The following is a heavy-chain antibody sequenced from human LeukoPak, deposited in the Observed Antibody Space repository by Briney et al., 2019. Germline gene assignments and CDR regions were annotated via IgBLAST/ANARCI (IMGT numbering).Heavy chain of an antibody. CDR1: GYSFTNYW. Sequence: PGESLQISCKGSGYSFTNYWIGWVRQLPGKGLEWMGIIYPGDSDSRVNPSFKGQVSMSVDKSISTAYLQWSSLKASDTAMYYCARRGYSYGVDYWGQGTQVTVSS. J-gene: IGHJ4*02. V-gene: IGHV5-51*01. CDR2: IYPGDSDS. CDR3: ARRGYSYGVDY. D-gene: IGHD5-18*01.